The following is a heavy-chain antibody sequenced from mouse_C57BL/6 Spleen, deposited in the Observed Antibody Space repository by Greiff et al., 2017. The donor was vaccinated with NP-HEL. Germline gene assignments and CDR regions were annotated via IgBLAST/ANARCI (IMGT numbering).Heavy chain of an antibody. Sequence: EVKLVESGGGLVKPGGSLKLSCAASGFTFSDYGMHWVRQAPEKGLEWVAYISSGSSTIYYADTVKGRFTISRDNAKNTLFLQMTSLRSEDTAMYYCARDDGYLYYYAMDYWGQGTSVTVSS. V-gene: IGHV5-17*01. CDR1: GFTFSDYG. CDR2: ISSGSSTI. CDR3: ARDDGYLYYYAMDY. J-gene: IGHJ4*01. D-gene: IGHD2-3*01.